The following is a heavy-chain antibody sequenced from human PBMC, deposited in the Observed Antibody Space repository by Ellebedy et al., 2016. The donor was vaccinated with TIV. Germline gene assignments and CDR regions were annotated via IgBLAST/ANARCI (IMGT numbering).Heavy chain of an antibody. V-gene: IGHV3-7*01. CDR2: IREDGGDK. J-gene: IGHJ4*02. Sequence: PGGSLRLSCATSGFSFSDYWLAWVRQAPGKGLEWVANIREDGGDKYYLDSVKVRFTISRDDAETTTFLQMNSLRAEDTALYFCERDGDHHVDLDNWGQGTLVTVSS. D-gene: IGHD5-12*01. CDR1: GFSFSDYW. CDR3: ERDGDHHVDLDN.